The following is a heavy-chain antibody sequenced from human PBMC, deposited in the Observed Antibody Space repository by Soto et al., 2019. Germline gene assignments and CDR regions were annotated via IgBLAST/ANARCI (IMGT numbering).Heavy chain of an antibody. CDR2: MNPNSGNT. CDR3: ARGRRLGTMVRGGYYYYMDV. J-gene: IGHJ6*03. Sequence: GASVKVSCKASGYTFTSYDINWVRQATGQGLEWMGWMNPNSGNTGYAQKFQGRVTMTRNTSISTAYMELSSLRSEDTAVYYCARGRRLGTMVRGGYYYYMDVWGKGTTVTVSS. V-gene: IGHV1-8*01. D-gene: IGHD3-10*01. CDR1: GYTFTSYD.